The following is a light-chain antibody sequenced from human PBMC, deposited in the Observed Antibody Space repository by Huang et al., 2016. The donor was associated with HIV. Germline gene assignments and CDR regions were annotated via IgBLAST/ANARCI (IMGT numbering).Light chain of an antibody. V-gene: IGKV3-15*01. Sequence: EIVMTQSPATLSVSPGERATLSCRASQTVSSNLAGYQQKPGQAPRLLIYAASTRATDIPARFSGSGSGTEFTLTISSLQSEDVAVYYCQHYRVWPPVYTFGQGTKLEIK. CDR1: QTVSSN. J-gene: IGKJ2*01. CDR3: QHYRVWPPVYT. CDR2: AAS.